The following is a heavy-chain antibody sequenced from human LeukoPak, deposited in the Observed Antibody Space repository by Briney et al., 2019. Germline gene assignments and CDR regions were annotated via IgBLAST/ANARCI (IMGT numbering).Heavy chain of an antibody. D-gene: IGHD6-13*01. Sequence: SVKVSCKASGGTFSSYAISWVRQAPGQGLEWMGGIIPIFGTASYAQKFQGRVTMTRDTSTSTVYMELSSLRSEDTAVYYCARDYSNNWGGDNWFDPWGQGTLVTVSS. J-gene: IGHJ5*02. CDR2: IIPIFGTA. CDR1: GGTFSSYA. CDR3: ARDYSNNWGGDNWFDP. V-gene: IGHV1-69*05.